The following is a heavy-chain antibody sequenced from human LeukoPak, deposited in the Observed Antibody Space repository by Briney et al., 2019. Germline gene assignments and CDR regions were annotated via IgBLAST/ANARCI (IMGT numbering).Heavy chain of an antibody. CDR2: IYSGGST. J-gene: IGHJ4*02. V-gene: IGHV3-53*01. Sequence: TGGSLRLSCAASGFTVSSNYMSLVRQAPGKGLEWVSVIYSGGSTYYADSVKGRFTISRDNSKNTLYLQMNSLRAEDTAVYYCARAREFGELFYWGQGTLVTVSS. CDR1: GFTVSSNY. D-gene: IGHD3-10*01. CDR3: ARAREFGELFY.